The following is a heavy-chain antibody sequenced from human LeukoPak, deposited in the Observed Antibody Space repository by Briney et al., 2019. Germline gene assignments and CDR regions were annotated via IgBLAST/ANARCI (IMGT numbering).Heavy chain of an antibody. CDR2: ITASGTAM. D-gene: IGHD1-26*01. CDR3: ASSGSYRFDY. Sequence: GSLRLSCAASGFTFSSYSMNWVRQAPGRGLEWVSHITASGTAMFYADSVKGRFTISRDNAKNSLYLQMNSLRDEDTAVYYCASSGSYRFDYWGQGTLVTVSS. V-gene: IGHV3-48*02. J-gene: IGHJ4*02. CDR1: GFTFSSYS.